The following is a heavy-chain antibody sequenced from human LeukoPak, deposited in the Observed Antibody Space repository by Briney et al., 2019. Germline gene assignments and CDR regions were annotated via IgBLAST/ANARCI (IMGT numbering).Heavy chain of an antibody. CDR1: GGTFSSYA. Sequence: SVKVSCKASGGTFSSYAISWVRQAPGQGLEWMGGIIPIFGTANYAQKFQGRVTITADESTSTAYMELSSLRSEDTAVYYCARVLCSGGSCYGRAFDYWGQGTLVTVSS. CDR2: IIPIFGTA. D-gene: IGHD2-15*01. CDR3: ARVLCSGGSCYGRAFDY. J-gene: IGHJ4*02. V-gene: IGHV1-69*13.